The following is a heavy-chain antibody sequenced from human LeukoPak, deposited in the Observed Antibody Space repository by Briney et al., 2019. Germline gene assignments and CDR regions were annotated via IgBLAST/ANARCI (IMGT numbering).Heavy chain of an antibody. CDR1: GLTFSDYY. J-gene: IGHJ4*02. CDR2: ISSSGSTI. Sequence: GGSLRLSCAASGLTFSDYYMSWIRQAPGKGLEWISYISSSGSTIYYADSVKGRFTISRDNAKNSLYLQMNSLRAEDTAVYYCARANFRVERITMIVVVIPPDYWGQGTLVTVSS. D-gene: IGHD3-22*01. V-gene: IGHV3-11*01. CDR3: ARANFRVERITMIVVVIPPDY.